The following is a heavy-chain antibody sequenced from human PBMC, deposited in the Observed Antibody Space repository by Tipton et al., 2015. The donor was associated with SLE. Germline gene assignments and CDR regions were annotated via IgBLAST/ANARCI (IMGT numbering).Heavy chain of an antibody. V-gene: IGHV1-18*01. Sequence: QSGAEVKKPGASVKVSCKASGYSFTNYGINWVRQAPGQGLEWMGWISAYNGNTNYAQKLQRRVTMTTDTSTSTAYMELRSLRSDDTAFYYCARGVGGSDYFDYWGQGALVTVSS. D-gene: IGHD5-12*01. CDR3: ARGVGGSDYFDY. CDR1: GYSFTNYG. CDR2: ISAYNGNT. J-gene: IGHJ4*02.